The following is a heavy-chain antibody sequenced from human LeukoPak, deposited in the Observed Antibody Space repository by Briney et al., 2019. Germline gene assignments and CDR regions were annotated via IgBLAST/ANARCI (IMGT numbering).Heavy chain of an antibody. CDR3: ARGGWFGESPFDY. V-gene: IGHV4-39*01. CDR2: IYYSGST. D-gene: IGHD3-10*01. J-gene: IGHJ4*02. Sequence: SETLSLTCTVSGGSISSSSYYWGWIRQPPGKGLEWIGNIYYSGSTYYNPSLKSRVTISVDTSKNQFSLKLSSVTAADTAVYYCARGGWFGESPFDYWGQGTLVTVSS. CDR1: GGSISSSSYY.